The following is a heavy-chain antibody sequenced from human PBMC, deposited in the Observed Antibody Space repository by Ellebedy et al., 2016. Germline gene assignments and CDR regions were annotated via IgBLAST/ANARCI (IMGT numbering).Heavy chain of an antibody. D-gene: IGHD3-9*01. V-gene: IGHV3-33*08. CDR3: ARDLWQLHFDHFFDC. J-gene: IGHJ4*02. Sequence: GGSLRLSCAASGFTFSSYGMHWVRQAPGKGLEWVAVIWYDGTNKYYADSVKGRFTISRDNSKNTLYLQMNSLRAEDTAVCYCARDLWQLHFDHFFDCWGQGTLVTVSS. CDR1: GFTFSSYG. CDR2: IWYDGTNK.